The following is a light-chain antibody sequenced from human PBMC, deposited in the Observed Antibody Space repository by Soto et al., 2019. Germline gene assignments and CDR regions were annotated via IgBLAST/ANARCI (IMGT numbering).Light chain of an antibody. CDR3: GTWDTSLSGGV. CDR2: GNN. Sequence: QSVLTQPPSVSAAPGQTVTISCSGSSSNIGENEVSWYQQFPGTAPKLLIYGNNKRPSGIPDRFSGSRSGTSATLGITGLQTGDEADYYCGTWDTSLSGGVFGGGTKLTVL. V-gene: IGLV1-51*01. J-gene: IGLJ2*01. CDR1: SSNIGENE.